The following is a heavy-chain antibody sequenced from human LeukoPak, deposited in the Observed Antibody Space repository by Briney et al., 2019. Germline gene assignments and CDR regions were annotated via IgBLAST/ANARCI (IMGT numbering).Heavy chain of an antibody. CDR1: GFTFSSAW. D-gene: IGHD3-22*01. Sequence: PGGSLRLSCAASGFTFSSAWMSWVRQAPGKGLEWVSSISSSSTYIYYADSVKGRFTISRDNAKNSLYLQMNSLRAEDTALYYCAKDMDDSSGYYYFDYWGQGTLVTVSS. CDR3: AKDMDDSSGYYYFDY. CDR2: ISSSSTYI. V-gene: IGHV3-21*04. J-gene: IGHJ4*02.